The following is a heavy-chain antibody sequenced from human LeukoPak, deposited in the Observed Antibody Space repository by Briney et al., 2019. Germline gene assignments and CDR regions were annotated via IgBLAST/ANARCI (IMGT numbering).Heavy chain of an antibody. V-gene: IGHV3-48*01. CDR1: GFTFSSSR. J-gene: IGHJ4*02. Sequence: PGGSLRLSCAASGFTFSSSRANWASQPPGEWLESDSYISSSSGTIYYADSLKGRFTTSRDNAKNSLYLQMKILRVEDTAVYYCARGKYFDYWGQGTLGSVSS. CDR2: ISSSSGTI. CDR3: ARGKYFDY.